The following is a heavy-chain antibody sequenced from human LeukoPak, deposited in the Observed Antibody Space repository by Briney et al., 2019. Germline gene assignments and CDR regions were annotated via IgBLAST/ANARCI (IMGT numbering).Heavy chain of an antibody. CDR2: IIPIFGTA. J-gene: IGHJ4*02. D-gene: IGHD2-2*01. CDR3: ARALVVPAAMDY. CDR1: GSTFSSYA. Sequence: SVKVSCKASGSTFSSYAISWVRQAPGQGLEWMGGIIPIFGTANYAQKFQGRVTITADKSTSTAYMELSSLRSEDTAVYYCARALVVPAAMDYWGQGTLVTVSS. V-gene: IGHV1-69*06.